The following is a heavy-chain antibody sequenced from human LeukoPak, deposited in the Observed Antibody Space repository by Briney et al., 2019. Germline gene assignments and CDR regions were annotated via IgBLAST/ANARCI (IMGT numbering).Heavy chain of an antibody. D-gene: IGHD1-26*01. J-gene: IGHJ4*02. V-gene: IGHV3-21*01. Sequence: PGGSLRLSCAASGFTISSYSMNWVRQPPGKGLEWVSSISNSGSYIYYADSAKGRFTISRDNAKNSLYLQMNSLRAEDTAVCYCARASYCTYWGQGTLVTVSS. CDR3: ARASYCTY. CDR1: GFTISSYS. CDR2: ISNSGSYI.